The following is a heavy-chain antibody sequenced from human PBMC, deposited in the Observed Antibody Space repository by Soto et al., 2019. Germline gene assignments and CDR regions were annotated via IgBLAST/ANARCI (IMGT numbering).Heavy chain of an antibody. D-gene: IGHD3-3*01. CDR1: GFSLTSSPLA. V-gene: IGHV2-5*01. CDR2: IYWNDDK. CDR3: SHLCVKGSLYFFPY. J-gene: IGHJ4*02. Sequence: QITLKESGPTLVKPTQTLTLTCAFSGFSLTSSPLAVSWIRQPPGKALEWLALIYWNDDKQYSPSLKNRLSITQDTSKNQVVLTLTNMDPVDTATYFCSHLCVKGSLYFFPYWCQGTLVTVSS.